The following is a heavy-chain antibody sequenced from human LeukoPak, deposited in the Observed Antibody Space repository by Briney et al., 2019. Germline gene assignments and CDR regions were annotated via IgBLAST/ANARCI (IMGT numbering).Heavy chain of an antibody. CDR2: INPNSGGT. Sequence: GASVKLSCTASGYTFTGYYMHWVRQAPGQGLEWMGWINPNSGGTNYAQKFQGRVTMTRDTSISTAYMELSRLRSDDTAVYYCARDTPITMVRGVIMGDGKGHDYWGQGTLVIVSS. CDR1: GYTFTGYY. J-gene: IGHJ4*02. D-gene: IGHD3-10*01. CDR3: ARDTPITMVRGVIMGDGKGHDY. V-gene: IGHV1-2*02.